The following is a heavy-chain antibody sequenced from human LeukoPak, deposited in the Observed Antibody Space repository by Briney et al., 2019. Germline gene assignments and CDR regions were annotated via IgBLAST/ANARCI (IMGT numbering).Heavy chain of an antibody. CDR3: ARMAVVRGVPFDY. D-gene: IGHD3-10*01. V-gene: IGHV3-66*01. CDR2: IYSGGST. Sequence: AGGSLRLSCVVSGITVSNYGMSWVRQAPGKGLEWVSVIYSGGSTYYADSVKGRFTISRDNSKNTLYLQMNSLRAEDTAVYYCARMAVVRGVPFDYWGQGTLVTVSS. J-gene: IGHJ4*02. CDR1: GITVSNYG.